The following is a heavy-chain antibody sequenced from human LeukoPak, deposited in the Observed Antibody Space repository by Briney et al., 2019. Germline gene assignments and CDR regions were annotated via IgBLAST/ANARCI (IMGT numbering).Heavy chain of an antibody. Sequence: SETLSLTCTVSGGSISNYHWSWIRQPAGKGLEWIGQIYTDGSTNYNPPLKSRVTMSIDTTEDRVSLTIRSVTAADTAFYYCARRDISSGWSFDYWGRGTLVTVSS. J-gene: IGHJ4*02. CDR2: IYTDGST. CDR1: GGSISNYH. D-gene: IGHD6-19*01. CDR3: ARRDISSGWSFDY. V-gene: IGHV4-4*07.